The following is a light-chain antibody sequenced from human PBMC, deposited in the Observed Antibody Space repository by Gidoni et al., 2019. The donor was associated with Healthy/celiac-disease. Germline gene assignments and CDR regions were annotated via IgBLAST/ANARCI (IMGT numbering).Light chain of an antibody. J-gene: IGKJ4*01. CDR3: QQYNSGPLT. Sequence: DIQMTQSPSTLSASVGDRVTIPCRASQSISSWLAWYQQKPGKAPKLLIYDASSLESGVPSRFSGSGSGTEFTLTISSLQPDDFATYYCQQYNSGPLTFXGXTKVEIK. CDR1: QSISSW. CDR2: DAS. V-gene: IGKV1-5*01.